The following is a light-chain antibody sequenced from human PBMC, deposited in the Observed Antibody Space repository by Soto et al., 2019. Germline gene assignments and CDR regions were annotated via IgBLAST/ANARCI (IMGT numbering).Light chain of an antibody. CDR2: GAF. CDR1: QSISINY. Sequence: EIVLTQSPGTLSLSPGERASLSCRASQSISINYLVWFQQKPGQAPRLLIYGAFTRATGVPDRFSGSGSGKDFTLTISNLEPEDFAVYYCQKYESSPWTFGQGTKVEIK. CDR3: QKYESSPWT. J-gene: IGKJ1*01. V-gene: IGKV3-20*01.